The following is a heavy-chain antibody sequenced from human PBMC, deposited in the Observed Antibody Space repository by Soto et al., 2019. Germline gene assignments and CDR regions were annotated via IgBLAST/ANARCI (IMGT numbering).Heavy chain of an antibody. V-gene: IGHV1-2*04. J-gene: IGHJ4*02. CDR2: INPNSGGT. Sequence: ASVKVSCNASGYTFTGYYMHWVRQAPGQGLEWMGWINPNSGGTNYAQKFQGWVTMTRDTSISTAYMELSRLRSDDTAVYYCARDRCSSTSCPFDYWGQGTLVTVSS. CDR3: ARDRCSSTSCPFDY. D-gene: IGHD2-2*01. CDR1: GYTFTGYY.